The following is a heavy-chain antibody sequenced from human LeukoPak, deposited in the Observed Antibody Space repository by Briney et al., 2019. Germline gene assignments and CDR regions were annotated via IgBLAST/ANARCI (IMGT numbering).Heavy chain of an antibody. CDR2: INHSGST. V-gene: IGHV4-39*07. D-gene: IGHD6-13*01. CDR3: ARDLSIAAAGAFEYYFDY. Sequence: SETLSLTCTVSGGSISSSSYYWSWIRQPPGKGLEWIGEINHSGSTNYNPSLKSRVTISVDTSKNQFSLKLSSVTAADTAVYYCARDLSIAAAGAFEYYFDYWGQGTLVTVSS. CDR1: GGSISSSSYY. J-gene: IGHJ4*02.